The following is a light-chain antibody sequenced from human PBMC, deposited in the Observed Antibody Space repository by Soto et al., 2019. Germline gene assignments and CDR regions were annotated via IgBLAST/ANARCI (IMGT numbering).Light chain of an antibody. V-gene: IGLV1-40*01. Sequence: QSALAQPPSVSGAPGQRVTISCTGSSPNIGAGYDVHWYQQLPGTAPKLLIYGNSNRPSGVPDRFSGSKSGTSGSLTITGLQAEDEADYYCQTYDSSLSGYGFXTGTK. J-gene: IGLJ1*01. CDR3: QTYDSSLSGYG. CDR2: GNS. CDR1: SPNIGAGYD.